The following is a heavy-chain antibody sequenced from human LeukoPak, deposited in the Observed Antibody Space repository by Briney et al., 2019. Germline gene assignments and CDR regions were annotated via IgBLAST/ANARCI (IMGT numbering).Heavy chain of an antibody. D-gene: IGHD3-16*01. Sequence: GGSLRLSCAASGFTFSSYGMHWVRQAPGKGLEWVAVIWYDGSNKYYADSVKGRFTISRDNSKNTLYLQMNSLRAEDTAVYYCARDGGGSSFDYWGQGTLVTVSS. J-gene: IGHJ4*02. CDR3: ARDGGGSSFDY. V-gene: IGHV3-33*01. CDR2: IWYDGSNK. CDR1: GFTFSSYG.